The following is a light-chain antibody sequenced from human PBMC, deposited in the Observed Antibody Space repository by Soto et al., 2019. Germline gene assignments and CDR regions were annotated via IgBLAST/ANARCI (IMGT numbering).Light chain of an antibody. CDR1: SSDVGTYNR. Sequence: QSALTQPASVSGSPGQSITISCSGTSSDVGTYNRVSWYQQYPGKAPKLMIYEGSKLASGVSYRFSGAKSGNTASLTTSGVEAEYEAEYYCCSFVGSSTSVFGTGTQLTVL. V-gene: IGLV2-23*01. CDR3: CSFVGSSTSV. CDR2: EGS. J-gene: IGLJ1*01.